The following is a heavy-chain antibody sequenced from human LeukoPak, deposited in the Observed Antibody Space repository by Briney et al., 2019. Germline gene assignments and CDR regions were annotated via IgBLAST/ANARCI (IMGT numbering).Heavy chain of an antibody. CDR2: ISGSGGST. CDR3: AKARNLQWRESFDY. J-gene: IGHJ4*02. Sequence: GGSLRLSCAASGFTFSSYAMSWVRQAPGKGLEWVSAISGSGGSTYYADSVKGRFTISRDNSKNTLYLQMNSLRAEDAAVYYCAKARNLQWRESFDYWGQGTLVTVSS. V-gene: IGHV3-23*01. CDR1: GFTFSSYA. D-gene: IGHD6-19*01.